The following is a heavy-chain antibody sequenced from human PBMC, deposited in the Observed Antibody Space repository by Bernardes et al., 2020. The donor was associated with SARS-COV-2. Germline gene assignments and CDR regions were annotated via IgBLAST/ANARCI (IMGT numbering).Heavy chain of an antibody. V-gene: IGHV3-21*01. CDR1: GFTFSNSN. CDR2: ISGGSTYM. J-gene: IGHJ6*02. Sequence: GSLRLSCAASGFTFSNSNMNWVRQAPGKGLEWVSSISGGSTYMYFADSVKGRFTISRDNAKNSLYLQMNSLRAEDTAVYYCARFGYCTTNSCPTMAYYYYYYGMDVWGQGTTVTVSS. D-gene: IGHD2-2*03. CDR3: ARFGYCTTNSCPTMAYYYYYYGMDV.